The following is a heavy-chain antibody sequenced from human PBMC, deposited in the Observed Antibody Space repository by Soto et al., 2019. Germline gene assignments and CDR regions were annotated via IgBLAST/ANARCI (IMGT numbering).Heavy chain of an antibody. CDR2: ISSSGGAI. CDR1: GFTLSSYE. CDR3: ARDSPVLGGGIDY. Sequence: EVQLEESGGGLVQPGGSLRISCAASGFTLSSYEMNWVRQAPGKGLEWVSSISSSGGAIYYTDSVKGRFTISRDSARNSLFREMNKLGVDDTAVYYCARDSPVLGGGIDYWGQGTLVTVSS. J-gene: IGHJ4*02. D-gene: IGHD3-16*01. V-gene: IGHV3-48*03.